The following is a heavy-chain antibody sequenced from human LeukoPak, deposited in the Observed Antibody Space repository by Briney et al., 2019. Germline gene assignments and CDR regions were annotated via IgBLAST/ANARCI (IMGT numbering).Heavy chain of an antibody. D-gene: IGHD4-17*01. J-gene: IGHJ5*02. CDR3: ARGTVTRGVDP. CDR1: GGSISSGDYY. Sequence: SETLSLTCTVSGGSISSGDYYWSWIRPPPGKGLEWIGYIYYSGSTYYNPSLKSRVTISVDTSKNQFSLKLSSVTAADTAVYYCARGTVTRGVDPWGQGTLVTVSS. CDR2: IYYSGST. V-gene: IGHV4-30-4*01.